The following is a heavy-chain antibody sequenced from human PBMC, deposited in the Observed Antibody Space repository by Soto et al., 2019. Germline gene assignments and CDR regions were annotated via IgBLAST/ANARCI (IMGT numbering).Heavy chain of an antibody. CDR1: GYSFTSYW. CDR3: AGGGVRGVITRTRDYYGMDV. V-gene: IGHV5-51*01. CDR2: IYPGDSDT. J-gene: IGHJ6*02. Sequence: GESLKISCKGSGYSFTSYWIGWVRQMPGKGLEWMGIIYPGDSDTRYSPSFQGQVTISADKSISTAYLQWSSLKASDTAMYYCAGGGVRGVITRTRDYYGMDVWGQGTTVSVSS. D-gene: IGHD3-10*01.